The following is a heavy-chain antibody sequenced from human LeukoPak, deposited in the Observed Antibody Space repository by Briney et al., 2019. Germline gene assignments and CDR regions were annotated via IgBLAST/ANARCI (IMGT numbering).Heavy chain of an antibody. Sequence: PSETLSLTCTVSGGSISSRSYYWGWIRQPPGKGLEWIGSIHYSGSTYYTPSLKSRVTISVDTSKNQFSLKLSSVTAADTAVYYCARDTGDYGGNSDWGQGTLVTVSS. J-gene: IGHJ4*02. V-gene: IGHV4-39*01. CDR2: IHYSGST. D-gene: IGHD4-23*01. CDR1: GGSISSRSYY. CDR3: ARDTGDYGGNSD.